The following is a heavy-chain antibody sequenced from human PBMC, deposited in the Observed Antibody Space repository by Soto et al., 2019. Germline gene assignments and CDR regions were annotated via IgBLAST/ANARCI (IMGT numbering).Heavy chain of an antibody. J-gene: IGHJ5*02. D-gene: IGHD3-9*01. CDR1: GASVGSESYY. CDR3: ARDVFDFGGKGGFDA. Sequence: QVQLQESGPGLVKPSETLSLTCTVSGASVGSESYYWNWIRQPPGKVLEWIGYIYFSGSTNYNPSLNSRVTISLDTSKNQFSLTLRSVTAANTAVYFCARDVFDFGGKGGFDAWGPGSLVTVSS. V-gene: IGHV4-61*01. CDR2: IYFSGST.